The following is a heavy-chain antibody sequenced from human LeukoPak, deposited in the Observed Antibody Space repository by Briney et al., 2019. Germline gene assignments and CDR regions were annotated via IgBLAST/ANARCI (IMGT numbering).Heavy chain of an antibody. J-gene: IGHJ4*02. V-gene: IGHV3-7*01. CDR1: GFTFSSYW. CDR2: MKPDGSEK. Sequence: PGGSLRLSCAVSGFTFSSYWMSWVRQAPGKGLEWVANMKPDGSEKYYVDSVKGRFTISRDSSKNSLYLQMNSLRVEDTAVYYCARDPRQSHLVYTTGDYWGQGNPGHRLL. CDR3: ARDPRQSHLVYTTGDY. D-gene: IGHD2-2*02.